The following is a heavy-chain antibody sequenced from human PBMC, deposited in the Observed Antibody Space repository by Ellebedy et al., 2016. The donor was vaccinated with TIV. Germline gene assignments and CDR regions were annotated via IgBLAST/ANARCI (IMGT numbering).Heavy chain of an antibody. CDR3: ARALGGTYLFDALDF. D-gene: IGHD1-26*01. V-gene: IGHV3-30*04. CDR2: ISADGINK. J-gene: IGHJ3*01. Sequence: GESLKISCAASGFTFKTFALNWVRQAPGKGLEWVAVISADGINKYYADSVKGRCTITRDNSKSLLNLQMNSLTGDDTAIYYCARALGGTYLFDALDFWGRGTMVTVSS. CDR1: GFTFKTFA.